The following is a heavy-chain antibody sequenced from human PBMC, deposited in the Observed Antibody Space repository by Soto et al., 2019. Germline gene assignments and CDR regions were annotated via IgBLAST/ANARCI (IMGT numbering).Heavy chain of an antibody. CDR3: ARDEGVPMGKAGVYCSGGSCCPGWHKWFYP. J-gene: IGHJ5*02. CDR1: GYTFTGYY. CDR2: INPNSGGT. V-gene: IGHV1-2*02. Sequence: QVQLVQSGAEVKKPGASVKVSCKASGYTFTGYYMHWVRQAPGQGLEWMGWINPNSGGTNYAQKFQGRVTMTRDTSMSTAYMEVSRRRSDDTAVYYCARDEGVPMGKAGVYCSGGSCCPGWHKWFYPLGQGTLVTVSS. D-gene: IGHD2-15*01.